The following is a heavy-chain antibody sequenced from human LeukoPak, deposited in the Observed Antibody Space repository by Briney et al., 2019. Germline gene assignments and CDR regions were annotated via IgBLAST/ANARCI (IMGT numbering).Heavy chain of an antibody. Sequence: KSGGSLRLSCAASRFNLSAYTMNWVRQAPGKGLEWVSSISSRSVYIYYADSLKGRFTISRDNAKNSLYLQMNSLRAEDTAVYYCARGEYDYWGQGTLVTVSS. V-gene: IGHV3-21*01. CDR1: RFNLSAYT. CDR2: ISSRSVYI. CDR3: ARGEYDY. D-gene: IGHD2/OR15-2a*01. J-gene: IGHJ4*02.